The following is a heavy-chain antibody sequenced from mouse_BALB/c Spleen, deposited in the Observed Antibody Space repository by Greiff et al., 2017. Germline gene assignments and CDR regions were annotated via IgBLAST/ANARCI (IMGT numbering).Heavy chain of an antibody. J-gene: IGHJ4*01. D-gene: IGHD2-4*01. CDR2: ISSGSSTT. Sequence: EVQGVESGGGLVQPGGSRKLSCAASGFTFSSFGMHWVRQAPEKGLEWVAYISSGSSTTYYADTVKGRFTIYRDNPKNTLFLQMTSLRSEDAALYYCTSYDDDAAMDYWGQGTSVTVSA. CDR1: GFTFSSFG. V-gene: IGHV5-17*02. CDR3: TSYDDDAAMDY.